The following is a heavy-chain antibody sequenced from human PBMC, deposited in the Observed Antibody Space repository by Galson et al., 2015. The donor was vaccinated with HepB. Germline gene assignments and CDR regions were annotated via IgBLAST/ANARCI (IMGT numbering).Heavy chain of an antibody. Sequence: QSGAEVKKPGESLKISCKGSGYSFTSYWIGWVRQMPGKGLEWMGIIYPGDSDTRYSPSFQGQVTISADKSISTAYLQWSSLKASDTAMYYRASCSAAGLYYYYGMDVWGQGTTVTVSS. CDR2: IYPGDSDT. CDR1: GYSFTSYW. V-gene: IGHV5-51*03. CDR3: ASCSAAGLYYYYGMDV. J-gene: IGHJ6*02. D-gene: IGHD6-13*01.